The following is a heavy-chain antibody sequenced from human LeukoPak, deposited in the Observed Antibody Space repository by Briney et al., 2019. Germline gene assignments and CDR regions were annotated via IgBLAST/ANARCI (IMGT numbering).Heavy chain of an antibody. CDR2: INPSGGST. D-gene: IGHD5-24*01. J-gene: IGHJ4*02. Sequence: ASVKVSCKASGYTFTSYYMHWVRQAPGQGLEWMGIINPSGGSTNNAQKFQGRVTMSRDTSTSTVYMELSSLRSEDTAVYYCARDRRDGYNSHTYFFDFWGQGTLVTVSS. CDR3: ARDRRDGYNSHTYFFDF. V-gene: IGHV1-46*01. CDR1: GYTFTSYY.